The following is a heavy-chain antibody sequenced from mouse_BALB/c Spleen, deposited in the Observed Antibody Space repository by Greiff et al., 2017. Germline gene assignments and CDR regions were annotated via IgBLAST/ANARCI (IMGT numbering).Heavy chain of an antibody. CDR2: ISNGGGST. CDR1: GFTFSSYT. J-gene: IGHJ3*01. V-gene: IGHV5-12-2*01. D-gene: IGHD2-4*01. Sequence: EVQGVESGGGLVQPGGSLKLSCAASGFTFSSYTMSWVRQTPEKRLEWVAYISNGGGSTYYPDTVKGRFTISRDNAKNTLYLQMSSLKSEDTAMYYCARHYDYDGAYWGQGTLVTVSA. CDR3: ARHYDYDGAY.